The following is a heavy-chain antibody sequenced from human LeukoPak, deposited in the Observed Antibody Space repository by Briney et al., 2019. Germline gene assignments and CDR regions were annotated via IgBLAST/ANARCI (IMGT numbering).Heavy chain of an antibody. V-gene: IGHV4-39*01. CDR2: INHSGST. CDR1: RGSVSSGGYY. CDR3: ARRDAAAGRRIDY. D-gene: IGHD6-13*01. J-gene: IGHJ4*02. Sequence: SETLSLTCTVSRGSVSSGGYYWSWIRQPPGKGLEWIGEINHSGSTNYNPSLKSRVTISEDTSKNQFSLKLSSVTAADTAVYYCARRDAAAGRRIDYWGQGTLVTVSS.